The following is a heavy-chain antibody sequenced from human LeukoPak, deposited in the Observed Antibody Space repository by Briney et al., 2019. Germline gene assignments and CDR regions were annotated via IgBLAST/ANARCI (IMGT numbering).Heavy chain of an antibody. J-gene: IGHJ4*02. CDR1: GGSFSGDS. D-gene: IGHD3-10*01. CDR3: ARGGVD. V-gene: IGHV4-34*01. CDR2: INHGGST. Sequence: KPSETLSLTCAVYGGSFSGDSWSWIRQPPGEGLEWIGEINHGGSTKYNPSLKSRVTISVDTSRNQFSLKLSSVTAADTAVYYCARGGVDWGQGTLVTVSS.